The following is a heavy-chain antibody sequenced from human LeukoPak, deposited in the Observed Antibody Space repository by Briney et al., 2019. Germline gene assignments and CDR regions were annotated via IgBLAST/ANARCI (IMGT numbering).Heavy chain of an antibody. Sequence: GGSLRLSGTVSGFTFSSYAMRWVRQPPGKGLEWALTISGSGGTTYYADSVKGRLNISRDNSKTTLYLQVYSLRVEDTAVYYCAKLGLGSGNYWGQGTLVTVSS. V-gene: IGHV3-23*01. CDR1: GFTFSSYA. CDR2: ISGSGGTT. J-gene: IGHJ4*02. D-gene: IGHD3-10*01. CDR3: AKLGLGSGNY.